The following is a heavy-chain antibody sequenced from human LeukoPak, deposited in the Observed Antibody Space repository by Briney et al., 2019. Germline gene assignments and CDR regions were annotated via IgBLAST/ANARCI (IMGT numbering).Heavy chain of an antibody. CDR3: ARDKGGGATAKWGVFDY. J-gene: IGHJ4*02. V-gene: IGHV3-30*14. D-gene: IGHD1-26*01. Sequence: GGSLRLSCAASGFTFSSYAMHWVRQAPGKGLEWVAVISYDGSNKYYADSVKGRFTISRDNSKNTLYLQMNSLRAEDTAVYYCARDKGGGATAKWGVFDYWGQGTLVTVSS. CDR2: ISYDGSNK. CDR1: GFTFSSYA.